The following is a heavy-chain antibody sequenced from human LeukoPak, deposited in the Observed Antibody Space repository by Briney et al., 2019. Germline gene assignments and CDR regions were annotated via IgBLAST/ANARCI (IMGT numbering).Heavy chain of an antibody. V-gene: IGHV4-39*07. Sequence: SETLSLTCTVSGGSISSSTYYWAWIRQPPGKGLEWIGSIYYSGSTYYNPSLKSRVTISVDTSKNQFSLELSSVTAADTAVYYCARVPTYYYDSSGHFDYWGQGTLVTVSS. CDR1: GGSISSSTYY. CDR3: ARVPTYYYDSSGHFDY. CDR2: IYYSGST. D-gene: IGHD3-22*01. J-gene: IGHJ4*02.